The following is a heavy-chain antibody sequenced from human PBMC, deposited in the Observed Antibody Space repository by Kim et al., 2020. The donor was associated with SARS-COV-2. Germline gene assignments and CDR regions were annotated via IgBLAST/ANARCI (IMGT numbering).Heavy chain of an antibody. Sequence: YAQKLQGRVTMTTDTSTSTAYMELRSLRSDDTAVYYCARGGAPDYGDYTDWGQGTLVTVSS. D-gene: IGHD4-17*01. CDR3: ARGGAPDYGDYTD. J-gene: IGHJ4*02. V-gene: IGHV1-18*01.